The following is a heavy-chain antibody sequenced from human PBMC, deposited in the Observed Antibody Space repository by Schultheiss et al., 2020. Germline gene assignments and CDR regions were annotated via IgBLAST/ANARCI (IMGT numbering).Heavy chain of an antibody. CDR3: ARGPYYDFWSGYYNYYYYGMDV. CDR2: IKHSGST. D-gene: IGHD3-3*01. CDR1: GGSISSSSYY. Sequence: SETLSLTCTVSGGSISSSSYYWGWIRQPPGKGLEWIGEIKHSGSTNYNPSLKSRVTISVDTSKNQFSLKLSSVTAEDTAVYYCARGPYYDFWSGYYNYYYYGMDVWGKGTTVTVSS. V-gene: IGHV4-39*07. J-gene: IGHJ6*04.